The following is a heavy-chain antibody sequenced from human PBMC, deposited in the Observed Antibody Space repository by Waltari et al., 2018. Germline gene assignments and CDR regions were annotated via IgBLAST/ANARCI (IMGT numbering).Heavy chain of an antibody. V-gene: IGHV4-4*02. CDR3: ARDRGRGLYLDS. Sequence: QLRLQESGPGLVKPSGTLSLTCGVFGDSVSSSYWWSWVRQPPGKGLGWIGQVHGSGRSNSNPSFASRVTVSLDTSKNEISLRLSSATASDTAVYYCARDRGRGLYLDSWGPGTQVTVS. D-gene: IGHD2-15*01. CDR2: VHGSGRS. J-gene: IGHJ4*02. CDR1: GDSVSSSYW.